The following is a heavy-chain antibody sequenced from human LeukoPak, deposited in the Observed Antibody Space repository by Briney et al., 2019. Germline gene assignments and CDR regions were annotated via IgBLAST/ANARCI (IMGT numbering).Heavy chain of an antibody. J-gene: IGHJ4*02. Sequence: GGSLRLSCAASGFTFSSYEMNWVRQAPGKGLEWVSYISSSGSTIYYADSVKGRFTISRDNAKNSLYLQMNSLRAEDTAVYYCARGLGSSGYYLYYWGQGTLVTVSS. CDR2: ISSSGSTI. V-gene: IGHV3-48*03. D-gene: IGHD3-22*01. CDR1: GFTFSSYE. CDR3: ARGLGSSGYYLYY.